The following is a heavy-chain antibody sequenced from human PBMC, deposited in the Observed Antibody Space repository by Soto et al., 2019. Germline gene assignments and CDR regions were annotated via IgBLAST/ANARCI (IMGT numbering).Heavy chain of an antibody. V-gene: IGHV4-59*12. CDR1: GGSISSYY. J-gene: IGHJ5*02. CDR2: IYHSGST. Sequence: SETLSLTCTVSGGSISSYYWSWIRQPPGKGLEWIGEIYHSGSTNYNPSLKSRVTISVDKSKNQFSLKLSSVTAADTAVYYCARDTKATIFGVVTYGLDPWGQGTLVTVSS. D-gene: IGHD3-3*01. CDR3: ARDTKATIFGVVTYGLDP.